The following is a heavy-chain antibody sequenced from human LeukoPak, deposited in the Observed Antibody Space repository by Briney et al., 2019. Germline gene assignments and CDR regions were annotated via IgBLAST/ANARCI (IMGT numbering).Heavy chain of an antibody. CDR2: ISTYDGNA. D-gene: IGHD3-3*01. CDR3: ARVRPTIFGVVTFFDY. CDR1: GYSFTSYG. Sequence: ASVKVSCKASGYSFTSYGITWVRQAPGQGLEWMGWISTYDGNANYAQKLQGRVTMTTDTSTITAYMELRSLRSDDTAVYYCARVRPTIFGVVTFFDYWGQGTLVTVSS. J-gene: IGHJ4*02. V-gene: IGHV1-18*01.